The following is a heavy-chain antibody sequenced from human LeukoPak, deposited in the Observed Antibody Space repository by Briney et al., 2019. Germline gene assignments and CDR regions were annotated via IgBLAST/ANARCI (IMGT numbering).Heavy chain of an antibody. Sequence: GGSLRLSCAASGFTFDDYAMHWVRQAPGKGLEWVSGISWNSGSIGYADSVKGRFTISRDNAKNSLYLQMNSLRAEDTAVYYCASSTVTTGVVDYWGQGTLVTVSS. D-gene: IGHD4-17*01. CDR2: ISWNSGSI. J-gene: IGHJ4*02. CDR1: GFTFDDYA. V-gene: IGHV3-9*01. CDR3: ASSTVTTGVVDY.